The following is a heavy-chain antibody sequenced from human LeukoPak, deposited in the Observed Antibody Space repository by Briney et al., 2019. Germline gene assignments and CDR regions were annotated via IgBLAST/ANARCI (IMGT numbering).Heavy chain of an antibody. J-gene: IGHJ5*02. CDR3: ARGDYYDSSGYYYH. Sequence: PSETLSLTCTVSGGSISSGDYYWSWIRQPPGKGLEWIGYIYYSGSTYYNPSLKSRVTISVDTSKNQFSLKLSSVTAADTAMYYCARGDYYDSSGYYYHWGQGTLVTVSS. CDR1: GGSISSGDYY. D-gene: IGHD3-22*01. CDR2: IYYSGST. V-gene: IGHV4-30-4*08.